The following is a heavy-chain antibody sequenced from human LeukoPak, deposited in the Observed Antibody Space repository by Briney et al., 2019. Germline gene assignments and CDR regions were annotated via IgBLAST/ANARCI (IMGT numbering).Heavy chain of an antibody. J-gene: IGHJ4*02. D-gene: IGHD3-10*01. Sequence: GRSLRLSCAASGFTFTSSAMNWVRQAPGKGLEWVSVISGSGGSTVYADSVKGRFTISRDNSKNTLYLQMNSLRAEDTAVYYCASLRSGYYTFFDYWGQGSLVTVSS. CDR2: ISGSGGST. CDR3: ASLRSGYYTFFDY. CDR1: GFTFTSSA. V-gene: IGHV3-23*01.